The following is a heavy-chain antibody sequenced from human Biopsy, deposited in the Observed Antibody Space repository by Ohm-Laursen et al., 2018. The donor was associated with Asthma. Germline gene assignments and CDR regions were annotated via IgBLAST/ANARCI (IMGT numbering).Heavy chain of an antibody. CDR1: GFTFSSYG. V-gene: IGHV3-30*03. CDR2: ISKDASTQ. Sequence: SSLRLSCTASGFTFSSYGMHWVRQAPGKGLEWVGVISKDASTQDYADSVKGRFTISRDNSKNTLYLQMNSLRAEDTAVYFCARFVQAEEGVFWGQGARVTVSS. CDR3: ARFVQAEEGVF. J-gene: IGHJ4*02. D-gene: IGHD2-15*01.